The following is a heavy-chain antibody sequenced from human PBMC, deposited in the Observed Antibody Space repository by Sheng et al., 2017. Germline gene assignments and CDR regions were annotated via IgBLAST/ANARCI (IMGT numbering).Heavy chain of an antibody. CDR3: AREKYYYDSSGYSPYYYYGMDV. CDR2: IWYDGSNK. CDR1: GFTFSSYG. D-gene: IGHD3-22*01. V-gene: IGHV3-33*01. J-gene: IGHJ6*02. Sequence: QVQLVESGGGVVQPGRSLRLSCAASGFTFSSYGMHWVRQAPGKGLEWVAVIWYDGSNKYYADSVKGRFTISRDNSKNTLYLQMNSLRAEDTAVYYCAREKYYYDSSGYSPYYYYGMDVWDQGP.